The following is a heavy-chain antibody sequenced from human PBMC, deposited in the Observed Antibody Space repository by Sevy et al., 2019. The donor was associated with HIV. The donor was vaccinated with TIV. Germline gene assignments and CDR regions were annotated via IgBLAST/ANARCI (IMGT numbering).Heavy chain of an antibody. J-gene: IGHJ2*01. CDR3: ARNVGDYVFRYFDL. CDR1: GGSISRGQFY. CDR2: VHNTGSA. Sequence: SETLSLTCTVSGGSISRGQFYWAWLRQPAGKGLEWIGRVHNTGSATYNPSLRNRVSMSVDTSKNQFSLTLSSVTAADTAVYYCARNVGDYVFRYFDLWGRGALVTVSS. V-gene: IGHV4-61*02. D-gene: IGHD4-17*01.